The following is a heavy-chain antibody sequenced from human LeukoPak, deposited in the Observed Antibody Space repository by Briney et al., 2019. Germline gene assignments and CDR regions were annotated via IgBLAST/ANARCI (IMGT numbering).Heavy chain of an antibody. J-gene: IGHJ4*02. CDR3: ARGLTADS. CDR1: GGSFSSYY. D-gene: IGHD5-18*01. Sequence: KPSETLSLTCTISGGSFSSYYWSWIRQPPGRGLEWIGYIYDTGTTNYNPSPSSRVTISLDTSKNLFSLKLTSVTAADTAVYYCARGLTADSWGQGTLVTVSS. CDR2: IYDTGTT. V-gene: IGHV4-59*01.